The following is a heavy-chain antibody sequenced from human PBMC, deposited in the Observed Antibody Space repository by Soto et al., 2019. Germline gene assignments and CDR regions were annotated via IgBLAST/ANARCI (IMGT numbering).Heavy chain of an antibody. J-gene: IGHJ6*03. CDR3: ARAIYCSSTGCYYGYYYYYMDV. CDR1: GYTFTSYA. V-gene: IGHV1-3*01. D-gene: IGHD2-2*01. CDR2: INAGNGNT. Sequence: ASVKVSCKASGYTFTSYAMHWVRQAPGQRLEWMGWINAGNGNTKYSQKFQGRVTITRDTSASTAYMELSSLRSEDTAVYYCARAIYCSSTGCYYGYYYYYMDVWGKGTTVTVSS.